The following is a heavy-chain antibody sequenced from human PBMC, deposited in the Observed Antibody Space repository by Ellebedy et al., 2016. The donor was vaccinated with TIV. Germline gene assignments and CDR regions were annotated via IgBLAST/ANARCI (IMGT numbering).Heavy chain of an antibody. D-gene: IGHD2-2*02. CDR2: IDTSASDT. V-gene: IGHV3-13*01. Sequence: GGSLRLSXAASGFAFSTYDMHWVRQATGKGLEWVSAIDTSASDTYYPGSVKGRFTISRENAKNSLYLQMNSLRAGDTAVYYCARGPRRFRAAIEGDHYYYYMDVWGKGTTVTVSS. J-gene: IGHJ6*03. CDR1: GFAFSTYD. CDR3: ARGPRRFRAAIEGDHYYYYMDV.